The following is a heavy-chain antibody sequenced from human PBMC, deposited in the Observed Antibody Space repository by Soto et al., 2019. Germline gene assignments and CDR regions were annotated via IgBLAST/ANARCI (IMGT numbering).Heavy chain of an antibody. CDR2: VNPNNGDT. Sequence: QVQLVQSGAELKKPGASVKVSCKASGYTFSNYDMNWVRQATGQGPEWIGWVNPNNGDTGYAQKFQGRVTLTTDISTTTAYMELTSLRSEDTAIYYCAKVSIKGSAIDFDYWGQGPLITVSS. D-gene: IGHD3-10*01. V-gene: IGHV1-8*01. CDR3: AKVSIKGSAIDFDY. J-gene: IGHJ4*02. CDR1: GYTFSNYD.